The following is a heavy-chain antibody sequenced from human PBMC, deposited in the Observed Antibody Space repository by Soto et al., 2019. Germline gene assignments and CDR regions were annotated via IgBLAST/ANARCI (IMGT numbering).Heavy chain of an antibody. CDR1: GGTFSSYA. Sequence: SVKVSCKASGGTFSSYAISWVGQAPGQGLEWMGGIIPIFGTANYAQKFQGRVTITAAESTSTAYMELSSLRSEETAVYYCARDQRGYYDSSGYYAWYYYGMEVWGQGTPVTVSS. D-gene: IGHD3-22*01. CDR3: ARDQRGYYDSSGYYAWYYYGMEV. CDR2: IIPIFGTA. J-gene: IGHJ6*02. V-gene: IGHV1-69*13.